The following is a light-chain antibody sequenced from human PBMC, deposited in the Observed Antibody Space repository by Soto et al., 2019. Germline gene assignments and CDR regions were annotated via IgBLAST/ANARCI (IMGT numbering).Light chain of an antibody. J-gene: IGLJ2*01. CDR1: SSDVGGYNF. CDR3: SSYASTTPHVV. Sequence: QSVLTQPASVSGSPGQSITISCTGTSSDVGGYNFVSWYQQYPGKPPKLLIYEVINRPSGVSNRFSGSKSGNTASLTISGLQTDDEADYYGSSYASTTPHVVLGGGTKVTVL. V-gene: IGLV2-14*01. CDR2: EVI.